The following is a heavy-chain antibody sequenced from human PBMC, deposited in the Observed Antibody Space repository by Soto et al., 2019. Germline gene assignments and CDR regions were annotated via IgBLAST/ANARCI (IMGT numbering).Heavy chain of an antibody. D-gene: IGHD1-26*01. CDR3: ARIVVGATVDL. CDR1: GDSVSSDRYF. CDR2: ISYTGDT. V-gene: IGHV4-61*01. J-gene: IGHJ5*02. Sequence: SETLSLTCSVSGDSVSSDRYFWTWTRQPPGKGLEWIAYISYTGDTNYNPSLKSRVTISVDTSRNQFSLTLTSVTAADTAVYFCARIVVGATVDLWGQGSLVTVSS.